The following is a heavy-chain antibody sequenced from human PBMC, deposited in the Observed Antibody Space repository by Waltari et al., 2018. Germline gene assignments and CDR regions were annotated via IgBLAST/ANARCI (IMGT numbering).Heavy chain of an antibody. CDR1: GFTFSNYW. J-gene: IGHJ4*02. CDR2: INGDGSGT. Sequence: EVQLVESGGDLVQPGGSLRLSCAASGFTFSNYWMHWVRQAPGKGLGGVSRINGDGSGTVYADSVAGRFTISRDNAKNTVYLEMSGLRAEDTAVYYCTRGEINYSRFDYWGQGSLVTVSS. V-gene: IGHV3-74*01. CDR3: TRGEINYSRFDY. D-gene: IGHD4-4*01.